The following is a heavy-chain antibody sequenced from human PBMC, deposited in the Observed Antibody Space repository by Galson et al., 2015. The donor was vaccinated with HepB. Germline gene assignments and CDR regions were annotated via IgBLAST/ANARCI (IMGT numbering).Heavy chain of an antibody. CDR1: GYRFTTYW. CDR2: IYPGDSDT. D-gene: IGHD2-15*01. V-gene: IGHV5-51*01. J-gene: IGHJ6*02. CDR3: ARRGHCSGGSCYGMDV. Sequence: QSGAEVKKPGESLKISCKGSGYRFTTYWIAWVRQMPGRGLGWMGVIYPGDSDTRYSPSFQGQVTISADKSISTAYLQWSSLKASDTAMYYCARRGHCSGGSCYGMDVWGQGTTVTVSS.